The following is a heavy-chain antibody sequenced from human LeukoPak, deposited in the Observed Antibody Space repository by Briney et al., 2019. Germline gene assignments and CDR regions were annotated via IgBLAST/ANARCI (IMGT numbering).Heavy chain of an antibody. CDR1: GFSLSTYG. V-gene: IGHV3-23*01. D-gene: IGHD3-22*01. CDR2: SSGRGITT. CDR3: AKYDNGFFYYYLDV. J-gene: IGHJ6*03. Sequence: GGSLRLSCATSGFSLSTYGMTWVRQAPGKGLEWVAGSSGRGITTAYAESVEGRFTISRDNSKNTLYVQMDSLRVEDTAVYYCAKYDNGFFYYYLDVWGKGTTVTVSS.